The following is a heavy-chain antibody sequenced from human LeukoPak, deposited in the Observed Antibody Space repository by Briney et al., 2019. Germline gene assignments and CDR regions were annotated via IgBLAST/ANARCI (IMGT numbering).Heavy chain of an antibody. Sequence: GGSLRLSCAASGFTFGSFGMYWVRQAPVKGLEWVADIWYDGSNRKYADSVKGRFTISRDNSKNTLYLQMDSLRGEDTAVHYCASPYYYDSSGLDVFDIWGQGTMVTVSS. J-gene: IGHJ3*02. V-gene: IGHV3-33*01. D-gene: IGHD3-22*01. CDR3: ASPYYYDSSGLDVFDI. CDR2: IWYDGSNR. CDR1: GFTFGSFG.